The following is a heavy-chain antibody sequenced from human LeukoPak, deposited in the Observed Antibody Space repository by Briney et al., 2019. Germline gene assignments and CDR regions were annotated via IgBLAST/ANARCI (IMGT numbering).Heavy chain of an antibody. D-gene: IGHD3-22*01. Sequence: GGSLRLSCAASGFTFSSFSMNWVRQAPGKGLEWVSSITSSGFIYYADSLKGRFTISRDSAENSLYLQMNSLRAEDTAVYYCARVNPPEYYYDSSGHEDYWGQGTLVTVSS. J-gene: IGHJ4*02. V-gene: IGHV3-21*01. CDR2: ITSSGFI. CDR1: GFTFSSFS. CDR3: ARVNPPEYYYDSSGHEDY.